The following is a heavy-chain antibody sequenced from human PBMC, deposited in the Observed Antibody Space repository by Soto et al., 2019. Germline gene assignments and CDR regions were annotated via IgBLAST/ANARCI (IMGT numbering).Heavy chain of an antibody. Sequence: EVQLVESGGGLVQPGESLRLSCAASGFTFSNSWMSWVRQAPGKGLEWVANIKEEGSEKDYVDPVKGRFTITRDNAKNSLYLQMNNLRDEDTAVYFCTRKRFGMDVWGQGTTVTVSS. CDR1: GFTFSNSW. CDR3: TRKRFGMDV. J-gene: IGHJ6*02. CDR2: IKEEGSEK. V-gene: IGHV3-7*03.